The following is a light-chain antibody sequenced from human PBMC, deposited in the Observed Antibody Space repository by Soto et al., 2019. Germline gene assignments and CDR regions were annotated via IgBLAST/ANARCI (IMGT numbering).Light chain of an antibody. J-gene: IGLJ2*01. CDR3: SSYTGSSTMV. CDR1: SSDVGGYNF. CDR2: DVT. Sequence: QSALTQPASVSGSPGQSITISCTGTSSDVGGYNFVSWYQQHPGTAPKLMIYDVTNRPSGVSNRFSGSKSGNTASLTISGLQAEDEADYYCSSYTGSSTMVFGGGTKGPS. V-gene: IGLV2-14*01.